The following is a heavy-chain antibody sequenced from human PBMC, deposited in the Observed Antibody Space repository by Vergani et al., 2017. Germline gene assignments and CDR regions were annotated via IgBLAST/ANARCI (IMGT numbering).Heavy chain of an antibody. V-gene: IGHV4-59*11. CDR1: FDSIRNLY. CDR3: ARESGNVLRFLEWSGAFDI. CDR2: IHYSENT. J-gene: IGHJ3*02. Sequence: QVQLQESGPGLVKSSETLSLTCSVSFDSIRNLYCNWIRQPPGKGLEWIGSIHYSENTNYNPSLKTRVTISVDTSKNQFSLKLSSVTAADTAVYYCARESGNVLRFLEWSGAFDIWGQGTMVTVSS. D-gene: IGHD3-3*01.